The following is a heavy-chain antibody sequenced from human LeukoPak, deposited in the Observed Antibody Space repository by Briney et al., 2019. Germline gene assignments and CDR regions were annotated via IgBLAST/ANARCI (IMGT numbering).Heavy chain of an antibody. CDR2: ISVDNGNT. D-gene: IGHD2-15*01. Sequence: AAVTVSCKASGYTFTNYGITWVRQAPGQGREWMGWISVDNGNTNHTQKLQGRVTITTDTSTSTVYMELRSLTSDDTAVYYCARVVVEAGTNWFDPWGQGTLVTVSS. V-gene: IGHV1-18*01. CDR1: GYTFTNYG. J-gene: IGHJ5*02. CDR3: ARVVVEAGTNWFDP.